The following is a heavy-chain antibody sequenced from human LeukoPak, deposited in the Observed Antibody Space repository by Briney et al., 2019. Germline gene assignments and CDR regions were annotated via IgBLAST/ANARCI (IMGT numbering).Heavy chain of an antibody. CDR2: TKPDGSAE. Sequence: GGSLRLSCAASGFSFRNYWMGWVRQAPGKGLEWVANTKPDGSAEYYADSVRGRFTASRDNANNLLYLQMNRLRAEDTAVYYCARDGGLHANFDYWGQGTLLTVSS. D-gene: IGHD2-15*01. V-gene: IGHV3-7*01. CDR1: GFSFRNYW. CDR3: ARDGGLHANFDY. J-gene: IGHJ4*02.